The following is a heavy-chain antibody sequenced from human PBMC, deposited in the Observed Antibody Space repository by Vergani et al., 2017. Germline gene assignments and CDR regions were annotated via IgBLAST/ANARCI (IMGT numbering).Heavy chain of an antibody. J-gene: IGHJ4*02. CDR3: ARSRIYYGAGSPDY. D-gene: IGHD3-10*01. CDR2: VSFRGDT. CDR1: GASVNSYY. V-gene: IGHV4-59*02. Sequence: QEQLQESGPGLVKPSETLSLTCTVSGASVNSYYWSWIRQPPGKGLEWMGYVSFRGDTLYDPSVKGRMTISLNTSSNQFSLYLTSVTAADTAVYYCARSRIYYGAGSPDYWGQGTLVTVSS.